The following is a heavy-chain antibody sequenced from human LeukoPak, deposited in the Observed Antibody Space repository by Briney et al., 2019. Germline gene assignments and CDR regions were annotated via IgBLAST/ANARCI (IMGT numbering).Heavy chain of an antibody. CDR1: GDSVSSNSAA. D-gene: IGHD2-21*01. CDR3: ARDPYCGGDCYFVFDP. V-gene: IGHV6-1*01. Sequence: QTLSLTCAISGDSVSSNSAAWDWIRQSPSRGLEWLGRTYYRSKWYNDYAVSVKSRITINPDTSKNQFSLQLNSVTPEDTAVYYCARDPYCGGDCYFVFDPWGQGTLVTVSS. CDR2: TYYRSKWYN. J-gene: IGHJ5*02.